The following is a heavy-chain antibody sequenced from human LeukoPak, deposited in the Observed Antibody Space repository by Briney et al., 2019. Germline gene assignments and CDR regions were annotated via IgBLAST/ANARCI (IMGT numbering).Heavy chain of an antibody. V-gene: IGHV1-2*02. CDR2: ITPNSGGT. D-gene: IGHD3-16*01. Sequence: ASVKVSCKASGYTFTTYNIRWVRQAPGQGLEWMGWITPNSGGTNYAQKFQGRVTMTRDTSISTAYMALSRLRSDDTAAYSWGGGRGGWYFDFWGQGNPGTGSS. J-gene: IGHJ4*02. CDR1: GYTFTTYN. CDR3: GGGRGGWYFDF.